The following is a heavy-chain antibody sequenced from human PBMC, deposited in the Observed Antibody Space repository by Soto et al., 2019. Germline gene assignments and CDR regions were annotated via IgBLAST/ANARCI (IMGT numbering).Heavy chain of an antibody. J-gene: IGHJ6*02. D-gene: IGHD4-17*01. Sequence: QVQLVQSGAEVKKPGASVKVSCKASGYTFTSYGISWVRQAPGQGLEWMGRISAYNGNTNYAQKLQGRVTMTTDTSTSTAYMELRSLRSDDTAVYYCAMTYGDPSVGNYGMDVWGQGTTVTVSS. CDR3: AMTYGDPSVGNYGMDV. CDR1: GYTFTSYG. V-gene: IGHV1-18*01. CDR2: ISAYNGNT.